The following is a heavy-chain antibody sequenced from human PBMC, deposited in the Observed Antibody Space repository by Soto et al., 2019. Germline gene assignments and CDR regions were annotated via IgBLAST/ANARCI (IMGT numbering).Heavy chain of an antibody. J-gene: IGHJ4*02. D-gene: IGHD6-13*01. CDR1: GGTFSSYT. Sequence: QVQLVQSGAEVKKPGSSVKVSCKASGGTFSSYTISWVRQAPGQGLEWMGRIIPILGIANYAQKFQGRVTITADKSTSTAYRGLSSLRSEDTAVYYCARALAETGYSRSWPLVDYWGQGTLVTVSS. V-gene: IGHV1-69*02. CDR3: ARALAETGYSRSWPLVDY. CDR2: IIPILGIA.